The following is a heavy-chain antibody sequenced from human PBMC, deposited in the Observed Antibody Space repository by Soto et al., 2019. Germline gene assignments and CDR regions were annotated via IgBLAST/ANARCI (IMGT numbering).Heavy chain of an antibody. D-gene: IGHD3-10*01. CDR3: TGITWFRGMDV. Sequence: SQTLSLSCVISVDSVSSNSAGWNCIRQSPSRGLEWLGRTYYKSKWNNDYALSVQSRITIYPDTSKNQFSLHLYSVTPEDTAVYYCTGITWFRGMDVWGQGTPVTVSS. CDR2: TYYKSKWNN. J-gene: IGHJ6*02. V-gene: IGHV6-1*01. CDR1: VDSVSSNSAG.